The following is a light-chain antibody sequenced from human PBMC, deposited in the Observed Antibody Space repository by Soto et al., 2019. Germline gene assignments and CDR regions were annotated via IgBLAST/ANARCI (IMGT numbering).Light chain of an antibody. J-gene: IGKJ2*01. Sequence: EIVLTQSPGTLSLSPGERATLSCRASPSVSSSYLAWYQQKPGQAPRLLIYGASSRATGIPGRFSGSGSGTDFTLTISRLEPEDFAVSYCQQYGSSKYTFGQGTKLEIK. CDR1: PSVSSSY. V-gene: IGKV3-20*01. CDR2: GAS. CDR3: QQYGSSKYT.